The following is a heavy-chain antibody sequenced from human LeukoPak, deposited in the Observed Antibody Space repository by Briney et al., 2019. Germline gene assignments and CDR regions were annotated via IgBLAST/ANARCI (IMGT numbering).Heavy chain of an antibody. V-gene: IGHV3-30*04. CDR2: ISYGGSNK. D-gene: IGHD4-23*01. Sequence: GGSLRLSCAASGFIFNNYALHWVRQAPGKGLEWVAVISYGGSNKDYADSVKGRFTISRDNSKNTLYLQMNSLRAEDTAVYYCARGAHKRDDYGGFFDYWGQKTLVTVSS. CDR3: ARGAHKRDDYGGFFDY. J-gene: IGHJ4*02. CDR1: GFIFNNYA.